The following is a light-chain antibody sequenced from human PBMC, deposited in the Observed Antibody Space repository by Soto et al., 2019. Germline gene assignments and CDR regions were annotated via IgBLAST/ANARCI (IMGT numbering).Light chain of an antibody. CDR3: LTWDTGIQV. CDR2: LNSDGSH. J-gene: IGLJ3*02. Sequence: QPVLTQAPSASASLGASVKLTCTLSSGHSSYAIAWHQQQPEKGPRYLMKLNSDGSHSKGDGIPDRFSGSSSGAERYLTISSLQSEDEADYYCLTWDTGIQVFGGGTKLTVL. CDR1: SGHSSYA. V-gene: IGLV4-69*01.